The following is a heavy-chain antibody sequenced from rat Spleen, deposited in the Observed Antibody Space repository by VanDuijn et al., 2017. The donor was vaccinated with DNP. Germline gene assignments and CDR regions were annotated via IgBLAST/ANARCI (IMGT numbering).Heavy chain of an antibody. CDR2: INTGGDSS. Sequence: EVQLVESGGGLVQPGRSLKLSCVVSGFTFNNHDMAWVRQAPKKGLEWVESINTGGDSSYYRDSLKGRFTVSRDNAKSTLYLQMDSLGSEDTSTYYCAGNYFDGSFYYPFAYWGQGTLVTVSS. J-gene: IGHJ3*01. CDR3: AGNYFDGSFYYPFAY. CDR1: GFTFNNHD. V-gene: IGHV5-25*01. D-gene: IGHD1-12*02.